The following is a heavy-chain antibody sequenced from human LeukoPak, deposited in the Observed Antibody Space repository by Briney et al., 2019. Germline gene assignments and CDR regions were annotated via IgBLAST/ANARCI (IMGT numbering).Heavy chain of an antibody. D-gene: IGHD3-3*01. CDR2: IKQDRSEK. Sequence: GGSLRLSCATSGFIFSTYNMNWVRQAPGKGLELVANIKQDRSEKYYVDSVKGRFTISRDNAKNSLYLQMNSLRAEDTAVYYCARLREIPVFGVVTKSTSYFDYWGQGTLVTVSS. CDR3: ARLREIPVFGVVTKSTSYFDY. CDR1: GFIFSTYN. J-gene: IGHJ4*02. V-gene: IGHV3-7*01.